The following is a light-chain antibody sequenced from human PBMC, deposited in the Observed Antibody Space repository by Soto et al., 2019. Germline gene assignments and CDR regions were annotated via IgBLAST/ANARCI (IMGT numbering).Light chain of an antibody. CDR1: QSVSSN. CDR2: GAS. J-gene: IGKJ1*01. Sequence: EIVMTQSPATLSVSPGERATLSCRASQSVSSNLAWYQQKPGQAPRLLIYGASNRATGIPARFSGSGSGTEFTLTISSLQSEDFALYYCQQYNNWPRTFGQGTKVEIK. CDR3: QQYNNWPRT. V-gene: IGKV3-15*01.